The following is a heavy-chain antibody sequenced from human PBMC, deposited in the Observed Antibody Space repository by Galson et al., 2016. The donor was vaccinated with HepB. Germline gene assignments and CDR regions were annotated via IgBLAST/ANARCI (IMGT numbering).Heavy chain of an antibody. Sequence: SLRLSCAASGFTFRAYTMHWVRQAPGKGLEWVAVIWFDGSKDYYADSVQGRFTVSRDNSKGTMELQMRNLRGDDTAVYYCAKGAEGGMDVWGQGTTVTVSS. D-gene: IGHD2-15*01. CDR1: GFTFRAYT. J-gene: IGHJ6*02. V-gene: IGHV3-33*06. CDR3: AKGAEGGMDV. CDR2: IWFDGSKD.